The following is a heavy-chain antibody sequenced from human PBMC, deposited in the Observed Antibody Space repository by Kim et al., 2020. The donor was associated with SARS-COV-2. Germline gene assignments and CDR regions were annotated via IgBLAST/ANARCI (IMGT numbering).Heavy chain of an antibody. CDR3: ARGGIVVVVAAHDAFDI. V-gene: IGHV1-18*01. Sequence: LQGRVTMTTDTSTNTAYMELRSLRSDDTAVYYCARGGIVVVVAAHDAFDIWGQGTMVTVSS. J-gene: IGHJ3*02. D-gene: IGHD2-15*01.